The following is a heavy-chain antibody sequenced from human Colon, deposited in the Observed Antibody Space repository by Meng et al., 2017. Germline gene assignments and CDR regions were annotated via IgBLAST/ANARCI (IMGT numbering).Heavy chain of an antibody. D-gene: IGHD3-9*01. J-gene: IGHJ4*02. CDR3: VRQGMTSYSWGY. Sequence: QGCVLVLLLSSGPFARTWAVSSGCNGRSSLVSWCRQPPGKGLEWIGKISQRETTYYNPSLKSRVTITGDWSKNQFSLNLNSVTAADTALYYCVRQGMTSYSWGYWGQGTLVTVSS. V-gene: IGHV4-4*02. CDR2: ISQRETT. CDR1: SGCNGRSSL.